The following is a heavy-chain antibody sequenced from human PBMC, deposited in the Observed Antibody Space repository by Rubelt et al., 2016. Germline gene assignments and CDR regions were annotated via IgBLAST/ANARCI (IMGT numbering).Heavy chain of an antibody. CDR3: AREGLNSYYYMDV. CDR1: GFTFSTYA. J-gene: IGHJ6*03. Sequence: LRLSCAASGFTFSTYAMGWVRQAPGKGLAWVSAISGSGGSIYYADSVKGRFTISRDCSKNTVYLQMNSLRAEDTAVYYCAREGLNSYYYMDVWGKGTTVTVSS. CDR2: ISGSGGSI. V-gene: IGHV3-23*01. D-gene: IGHD3-16*01.